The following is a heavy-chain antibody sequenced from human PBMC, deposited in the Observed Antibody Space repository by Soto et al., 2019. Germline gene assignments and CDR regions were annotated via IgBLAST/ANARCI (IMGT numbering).Heavy chain of an antibody. V-gene: IGHV4-30-4*01. CDR3: ARSPLGSGHYYFDY. CDR2: IYYSGST. CDR1: GGSISSGDYY. J-gene: IGHJ4*02. Sequence: SETLSLTCTVSGGSISSGDYYWSWIRQPPGKGLEWIGYIYYSGSTYYNPSLKSRVTISVDTSKNQFSLKLSSVTAADTAVYYCARSPLGSGHYYFDYWGQGTLVTVSS.